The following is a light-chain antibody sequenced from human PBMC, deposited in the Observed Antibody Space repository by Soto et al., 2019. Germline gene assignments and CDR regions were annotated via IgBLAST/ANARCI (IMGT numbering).Light chain of an antibody. J-gene: IGKJ5*01. CDR3: QQLFDSPIT. CDR1: QGIRND. Sequence: TITCRASQGIRNDLGWYQQKPGKAPKLLIYAASSLQSGVPSRFSATVSGTEFSLTITSLQPEDFATYYCQQLFDSPITFGQGTRLEIK. V-gene: IGKV1-17*01. CDR2: AAS.